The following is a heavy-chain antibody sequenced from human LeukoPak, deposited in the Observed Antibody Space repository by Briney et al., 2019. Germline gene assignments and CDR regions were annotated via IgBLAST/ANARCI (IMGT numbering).Heavy chain of an antibody. CDR1: GFSFSTYS. D-gene: IGHD6-19*01. V-gene: IGHV3-23*05. CDR3: SKDVVPNSGWDLDY. CDR2: IYNSGSKT. J-gene: IGHJ4*02. Sequence: GGSLRLSCTASGFSFSTYSMTWVRQGPGKGLEWVSSIYNSGSKTFYADSVKGRFTISRDNSKNTLYLQMNSLTAEDTAIYYCSKDVVPNSGWDLDYWGQGTLVTVSS.